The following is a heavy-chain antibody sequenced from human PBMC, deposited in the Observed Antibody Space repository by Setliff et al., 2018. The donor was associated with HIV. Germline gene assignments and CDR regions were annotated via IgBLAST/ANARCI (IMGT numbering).Heavy chain of an antibody. CDR2: IKQDGVGK. Sequence: GGSLRLSCAASGFTFSSYSMNWVRQAPGKGLEWVANIKQDGVGKYYGDSGKGRFTISRDNAKNLLLLQMTSLRVDDTAVYYCVRWEQDRLDYYYMDVWGKGTSVTVSS. D-gene: IGHD1-26*01. CDR1: GFTFSSYS. J-gene: IGHJ6*03. CDR3: VRWEQDRLDYYYMDV. V-gene: IGHV3-7*03.